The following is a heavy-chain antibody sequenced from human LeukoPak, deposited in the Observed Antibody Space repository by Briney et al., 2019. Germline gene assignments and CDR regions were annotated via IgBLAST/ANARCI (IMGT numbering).Heavy chain of an antibody. V-gene: IGHV3-74*01. Sequence: GGSLRLSCAASGFTFSSYTMNWVRQAPGKGLVWVSRINSDGSSTNYADSVKGRFTISRDNAKNTLYLQVNSLRAEDTAVYYCARVGATTWYWGQGTLVTVSS. J-gene: IGHJ4*02. CDR1: GFTFSSYT. D-gene: IGHD1-26*01. CDR2: INSDGSST. CDR3: ARVGATTWY.